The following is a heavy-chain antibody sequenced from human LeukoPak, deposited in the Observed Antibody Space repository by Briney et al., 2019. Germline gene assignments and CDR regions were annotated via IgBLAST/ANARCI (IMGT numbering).Heavy chain of an antibody. CDR3: ARPTAMGPDAGY. Sequence: GGSLRLSCVGSGFIFNDYSMNWVRQAPGKGPEWISYISSRSSTIYYADSVKGRFTISRDNAKNSLYLQMNSLRAEDTAVYYCARPTAMGPDAGYWGQGTLVTVSS. CDR1: GFIFNDYS. J-gene: IGHJ4*02. V-gene: IGHV3-48*04. CDR2: ISSRSSTI. D-gene: IGHD5-18*01.